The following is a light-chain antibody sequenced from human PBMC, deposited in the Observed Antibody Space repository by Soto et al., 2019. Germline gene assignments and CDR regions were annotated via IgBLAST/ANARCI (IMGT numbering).Light chain of an antibody. J-gene: IGLJ2*01. CDR1: SGHSNYA. CDR2: LNSDGSH. CDR3: QTWGSGIVV. V-gene: IGLV4-69*01. Sequence: QPVLTQSPSASASLGASVKLTCTLSSGHSNYAIAWHQQQSEKGPRYLMKLNSDGSHSKGDGIPDRFSGSSSGAERYLTISVLQSEDEADYYGQTWGSGIVVFGRGTKLIVL.